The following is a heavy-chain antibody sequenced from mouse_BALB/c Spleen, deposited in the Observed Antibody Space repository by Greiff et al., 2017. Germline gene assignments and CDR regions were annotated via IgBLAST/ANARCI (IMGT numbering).Heavy chain of an antibody. J-gene: IGHJ2*01. CDR3: ARHRQPYYFDY. CDR2: ISDGGSYT. CDR1: GFTFSDYY. V-gene: IGHV5-4*02. Sequence: EVQVVESGGGLVKPGGSLKLSCAASGFTFSDYYMYWVRQTPEKRLEWVATISDGGSYTYYPDSVKGRFTISRDNAKNTLYLQMSSLKSEDTAMYYCARHRQPYYFDYWGQGTTLTVSS. D-gene: IGHD6-1*01.